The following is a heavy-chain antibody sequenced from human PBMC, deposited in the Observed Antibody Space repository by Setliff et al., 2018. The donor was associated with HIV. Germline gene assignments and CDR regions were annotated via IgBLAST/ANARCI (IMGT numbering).Heavy chain of an antibody. Sequence: ASVKVSCKASGYTLRRHGISWVRQAPGQGLEWMGWISAYNGNTNYAQKFQGRVTMTRDTSTSTVYMELSSLRSGDTAVYYCARGVQLWSDYWGQGTLVTVSS. D-gene: IGHD5-18*01. CDR1: GYTLRRHG. CDR2: ISAYNGNT. CDR3: ARGVQLWSDY. V-gene: IGHV1-18*01. J-gene: IGHJ4*02.